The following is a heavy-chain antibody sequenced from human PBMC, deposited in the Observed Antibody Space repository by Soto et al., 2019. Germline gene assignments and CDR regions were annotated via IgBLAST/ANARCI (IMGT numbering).Heavy chain of an antibody. J-gene: IGHJ4*02. CDR1: GFTFSSYA. V-gene: IGHV3-30-3*01. Sequence: GGSLRLSCAASGFTFSSYAMHWVRQAPGKGLEWVAVISYDGSNKYYADSVKGRFTISRDNSKNTLYLQMNSLRAEDTAVYYCARRILYSIDYWGQGTLVTVSS. CDR2: ISYDGSNK. CDR3: ARRILYSIDY. D-gene: IGHD2-8*01.